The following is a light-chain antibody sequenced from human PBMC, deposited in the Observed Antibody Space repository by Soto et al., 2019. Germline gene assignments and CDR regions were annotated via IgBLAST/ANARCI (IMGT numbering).Light chain of an antibody. CDR2: GVS. J-gene: IGKJ5*01. CDR1: QPVSSNF. CDR3: QQYANSPIT. V-gene: IGKV3-20*01. Sequence: PGESAALSCRASQPVSSNFLAWYQQKPGQAPRLRIYGVSSRASGIPDRFFGSGSGTDFTLTINRLEPEDFAVYYCQQYANSPITFGQGTRLEIK.